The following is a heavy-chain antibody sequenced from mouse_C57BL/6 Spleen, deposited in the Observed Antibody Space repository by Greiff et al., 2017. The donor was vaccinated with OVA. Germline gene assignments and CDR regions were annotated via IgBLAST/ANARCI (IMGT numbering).Heavy chain of an antibody. D-gene: IGHD3-3*01. CDR3: ARGDPDY. V-gene: IGHV1-50*01. CDR1: GYTFTSYW. Sequence: VQLQQPGAELVKPGASVKLSCKASGYTFTSYWMQWVKQRPGQGLEWIGEIDPSDSYTNYNQKFKGKATLTVDTSSRTAYMQLSSLTSEDSAVYYCARGDPDYWGQGTTLTVSS. J-gene: IGHJ2*01. CDR2: IDPSDSYT.